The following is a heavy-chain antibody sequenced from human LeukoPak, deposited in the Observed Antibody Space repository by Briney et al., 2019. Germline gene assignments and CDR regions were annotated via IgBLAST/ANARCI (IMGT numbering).Heavy chain of an antibody. CDR3: AKAARWGLLEIDY. CDR1: GFTFINCA. V-gene: IGHV3-23*01. CDR2: ISGSGGST. D-gene: IGHD2-21*02. Sequence: GGSLRLSCAASGFTFINCAMNWVRQAPGKGLEWVSAISGSGGSTFYSDSVRSRFTISRDNSKNTLYLQVNSLRAGDTAVYYCAKAARWGLLEIDYWGQGTLVTVSS. J-gene: IGHJ4*02.